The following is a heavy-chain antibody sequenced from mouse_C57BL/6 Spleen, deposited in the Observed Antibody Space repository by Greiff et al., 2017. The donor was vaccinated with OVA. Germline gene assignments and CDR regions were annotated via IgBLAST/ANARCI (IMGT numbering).Heavy chain of an antibody. Sequence: EVQLVESGEGLVKPGGSLKLSCAASGFTFSSYAMSWVRQTPEKRLEWVAYISSGGDYIYYADTVKGRFTISRDNARNTLYLQMSSLKSEDTAMYYCTRDYYSNPWYFDVWGTGTTVTVSS. CDR2: ISSGGDYI. D-gene: IGHD2-5*01. V-gene: IGHV5-9-1*02. J-gene: IGHJ1*03. CDR3: TRDYYSNPWYFDV. CDR1: GFTFSSYA.